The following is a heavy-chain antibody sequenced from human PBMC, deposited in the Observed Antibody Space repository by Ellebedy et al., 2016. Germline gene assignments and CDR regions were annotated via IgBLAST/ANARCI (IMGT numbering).Heavy chain of an antibody. CDR1: GYPFASYW. V-gene: IGHV5-51*01. D-gene: IGHD6-19*01. Sequence: GESLKISCKGSGYPFASYWIGWVRQMPGKGPEWMGIIYPGDSDTRYSQSFRGQVTISVDKSVSTAYLQWSSLKASDTATYYCARRHGNGSWFDPWGQGTLVIVSS. CDR3: ARRHGNGSWFDP. CDR2: IYPGDSDT. J-gene: IGHJ5*02.